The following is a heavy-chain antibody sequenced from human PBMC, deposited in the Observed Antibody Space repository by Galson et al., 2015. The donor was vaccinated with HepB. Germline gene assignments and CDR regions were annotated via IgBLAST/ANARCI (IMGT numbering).Heavy chain of an antibody. J-gene: IGHJ3*02. V-gene: IGHV1-69*13. CDR3: ARDLVGFVVVPAARKGPFDI. D-gene: IGHD2-2*01. CDR1: GGTFSSYA. Sequence: SVKVSCKASGGTFSSYAISWVRQAPGQGLEWMGGIIPIFGTANYAQKFQGRVTITADESTSTAYMELSSLRSEDTAVYYCARDLVGFVVVPAARKGPFDIWGQGTMVTVSS. CDR2: IIPIFGTA.